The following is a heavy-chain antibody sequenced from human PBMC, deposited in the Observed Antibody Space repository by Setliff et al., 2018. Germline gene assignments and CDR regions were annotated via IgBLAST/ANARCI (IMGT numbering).Heavy chain of an antibody. CDR3: ARDPLTTTVRHAFDI. CDR1: GGSISSGGYY. D-gene: IGHD4-4*01. J-gene: IGHJ3*02. CDR2: IYYSGST. Sequence: SETLSLTCTVSGGSISSGGYYWSWIRQHPGKGLEWIGYIYYSGSTYYNPSLKSRVTISVDTSKNQFSLKLSSVTAADTAVYCCARDPLTTTVRHAFDIWGQGTMVTVSS. V-gene: IGHV4-31*03.